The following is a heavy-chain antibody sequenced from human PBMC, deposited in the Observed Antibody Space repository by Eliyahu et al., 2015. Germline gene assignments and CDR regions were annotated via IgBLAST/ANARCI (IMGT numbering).Heavy chain of an antibody. D-gene: IGHD1-14*01. V-gene: IGHV3-66*01. CDR3: AAGIGFFDF. Sequence: SCAASGFSVSTNNWGWVRQAPGKGLEWVSLLNSGGATYYADSVKGRFTISRDTSKNSLYLQMNSLRVEDTAVYYCAAGIGFFDFWGQGTLVTVSS. CDR1: GFSVSTNN. J-gene: IGHJ4*02. CDR2: LNSGGAT.